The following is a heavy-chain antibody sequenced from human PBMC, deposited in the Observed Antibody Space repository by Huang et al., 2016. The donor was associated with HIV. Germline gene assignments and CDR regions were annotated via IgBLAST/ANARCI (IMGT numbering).Heavy chain of an antibody. Sequence: VESGGRSVQPGGSIKLSCVGSTFTFGAYGMSWVRQPPGKGLEWVANIKQDESEKYYVDSVKGRFNISRDNARKGLFLEMDDLRVEDTAIYFCATKTAGMDIWGQGTTVTVSS. D-gene: IGHD1-7*01. CDR3: ATKTAGMDI. J-gene: IGHJ6*02. CDR1: TFTFGAYG. V-gene: IGHV3-7*01. CDR2: IKQDESEK.